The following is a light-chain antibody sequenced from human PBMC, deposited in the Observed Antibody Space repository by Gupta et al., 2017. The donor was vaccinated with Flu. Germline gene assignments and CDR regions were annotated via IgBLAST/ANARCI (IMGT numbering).Light chain of an antibody. Sequence: DIQMTQSPSSLSASVGDRVTITCRASQSISSYLNWYQQKPGKAPNLLIFAASRVKSGVPSRFSGSGSGTEFTLTISRLQPEDFAIYYCQQRNNTPRTFGQGTKLDIK. CDR1: QSISSY. J-gene: IGKJ2*01. V-gene: IGKV1-39*01. CDR2: AAS. CDR3: QQRNNTPRT.